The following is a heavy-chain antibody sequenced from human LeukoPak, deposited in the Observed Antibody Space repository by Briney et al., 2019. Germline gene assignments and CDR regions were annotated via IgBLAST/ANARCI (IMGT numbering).Heavy chain of an antibody. CDR2: IKQDGSEK. CDR1: GFTFSSYW. V-gene: IGHV3-7*01. J-gene: IGHJ5*02. Sequence: GGSLRLSCAASGFTFSSYWMSWVRQAPGKGLEWVANIKQDGSEKYYVDSVKGRFTISRDNAKNSLYLQMNSLRAEDTAVYYGAREQGTGGGGFVPWGQGTLVTVSS. CDR3: AREQGTGGGGFVP. D-gene: IGHD1-14*01.